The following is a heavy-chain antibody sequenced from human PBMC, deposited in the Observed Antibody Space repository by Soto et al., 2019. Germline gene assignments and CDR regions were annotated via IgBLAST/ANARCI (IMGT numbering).Heavy chain of an antibody. CDR2: IYYSGST. D-gene: IGHD6-25*01. Sequence: SEALSRTGTGPGGSISSYRWRSIRQPPGKGLEWIGSIYYSGSTNYNPSLKSRVTMSVDTSKNQFSLRLASVTAADTAFYYCGSVRPSGYVLSWGQGTLVTVSS. V-gene: IGHV4-59*01. J-gene: IGHJ5*02. CDR1: GGSISSYR. CDR3: GSVRPSGYVLS.